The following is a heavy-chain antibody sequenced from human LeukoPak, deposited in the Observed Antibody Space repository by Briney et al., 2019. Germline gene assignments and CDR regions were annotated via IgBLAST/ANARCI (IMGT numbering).Heavy chain of an antibody. CDR1: GFTFSSYS. Sequence: GGSLRLSCAASGFTFSSYSMNWVRQAPGKGLEWVSYISSSSSTIYYADSVKGRFTISRDNAKNSLYLQMNSLRAEDTAVYYCARDRHWTNDWVFDYWGQGTLVTVSS. J-gene: IGHJ4*02. CDR3: ARDRHWTNDWVFDY. V-gene: IGHV3-48*01. CDR2: ISSSSSTI. D-gene: IGHD1/OR15-1a*01.